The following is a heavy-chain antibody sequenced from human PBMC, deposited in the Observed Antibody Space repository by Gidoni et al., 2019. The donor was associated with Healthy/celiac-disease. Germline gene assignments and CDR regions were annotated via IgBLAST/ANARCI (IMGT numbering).Heavy chain of an antibody. V-gene: IGHV3-30*18. Sequence: QVQLVESGGGVVQPGRSLRLSCAASGFTFSSSGMHWVRQAPGKGLEWVAVISYDGSNKYYADSVKGRFTISRDNSKNTLYLQMNSLRAEDTAVYYCSKALERDYGDYDGGIDYYYYGMDVWGQGTTVTVSS. CDR2: ISYDGSNK. J-gene: IGHJ6*02. CDR3: SKALERDYGDYDGGIDYYYYGMDV. CDR1: GFTFSSSG. D-gene: IGHD4-17*01.